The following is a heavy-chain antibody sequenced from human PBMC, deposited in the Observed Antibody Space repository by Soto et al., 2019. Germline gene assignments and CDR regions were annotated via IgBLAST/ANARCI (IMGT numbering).Heavy chain of an antibody. D-gene: IGHD3-16*02. CDR1: GFTFSSYA. Sequence: EVQLLESWGGLVQPGGSLRLSCAASGFTFSSYAMSWVRQAPGKGLEWVSAISGSGGSTYYADSVKGRFTISRDNSKNTLYLQMNSLRAEDTAVYYCAKTRIYDYIWGSYRPFDYWGQGTLVTVSS. CDR3: AKTRIYDYIWGSYRPFDY. CDR2: ISGSGGST. J-gene: IGHJ4*02. V-gene: IGHV3-23*01.